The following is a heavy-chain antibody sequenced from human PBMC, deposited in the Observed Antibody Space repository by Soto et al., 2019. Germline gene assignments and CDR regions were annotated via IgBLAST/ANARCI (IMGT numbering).Heavy chain of an antibody. J-gene: IGHJ4*02. CDR3: ARDHPPTVHATDN. CDR1: GFTFSSYG. V-gene: IGHV3-33*01. CDR2: IWYDGSNK. Sequence: GGSLRLSCAASGFTFSSYGMRWVRQAPGKGLEWVAVIWYDGSNKYYADSVKGRFTISRDNSKNKLYLQMNSLRAEDTAVYYCARDHPPTVHATDNWGQGTLVTVSS. D-gene: IGHD1-1*01.